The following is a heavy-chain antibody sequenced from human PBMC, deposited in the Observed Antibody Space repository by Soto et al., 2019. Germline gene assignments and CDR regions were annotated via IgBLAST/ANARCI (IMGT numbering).Heavy chain of an antibody. CDR3: ARSYTPHIVVGVAATPGTHFDY. J-gene: IGHJ4*02. V-gene: IGHV1-46*01. D-gene: IGHD2-15*01. CDR2: ITPSGGST. Sequence: QVQLVQSGAEVKKPGASVKVSCKASGYTFTSYYMHWVRQAPGQGLEWMGIITPSGGSTSYAQKCQGRGTMTRDTATSTVYMELSSLRSEDTAVYYCARSYTPHIVVGVAATPGTHFDYWGQGTLVTVSS. CDR1: GYTFTSYY.